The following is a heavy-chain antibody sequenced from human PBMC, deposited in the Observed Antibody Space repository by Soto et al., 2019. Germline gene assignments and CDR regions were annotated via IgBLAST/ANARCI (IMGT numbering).Heavy chain of an antibody. J-gene: IGHJ6*02. CDR3: AKDRYRDGYNLKYYYYGMDV. V-gene: IGHV3-30*18. D-gene: IGHD3-16*02. CDR1: GFTFSSYG. CDR2: ISYDGSNK. Sequence: GGSLRLSCAASGFTFSSYGMHGVRQAPGKGLEWVAVISYDGSNKYYADSVKGRFTISRDNSKNTLYLQMNSLRAEDTAVYYCAKDRYRDGYNLKYYYYGMDVWGQGTTVTVS.